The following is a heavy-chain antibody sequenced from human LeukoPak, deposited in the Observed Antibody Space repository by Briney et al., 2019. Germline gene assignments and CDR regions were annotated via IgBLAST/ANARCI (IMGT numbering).Heavy chain of an antibody. V-gene: IGHV3-53*05. CDR2: IYSGGST. J-gene: IGHJ3*02. D-gene: IGHD3-10*01. CDR3: ARSPGEVVNPEYAFDI. Sequence: GGSLRLSCAASGFTVSNNYMTWVRQAPGKGLEWVSIIYSGGSTYYADSVKGRFTISRDNSKNTLYLQMGSLRAEDMAVYYCARSPGEVVNPEYAFDIWGQGTMVTVSS. CDR1: GFTVSNNY.